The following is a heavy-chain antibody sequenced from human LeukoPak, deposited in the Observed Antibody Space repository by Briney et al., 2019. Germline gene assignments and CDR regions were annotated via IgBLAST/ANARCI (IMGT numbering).Heavy chain of an antibody. CDR3: ARDREGPGYGDYYSP. D-gene: IGHD4-17*01. V-gene: IGHV1-2*02. J-gene: IGHJ5*02. CDR1: GYTFTAYY. Sequence: ASVKVSCKASGYTFTAYYMHWVRQAPGQGLEYMEWIDPNSGGTQYAQKFQGRVTMTSDTSISTAYMELSRLISDDTAVYYCARDREGPGYGDYYSPWGQGTLVTVSS. CDR2: IDPNSGGT.